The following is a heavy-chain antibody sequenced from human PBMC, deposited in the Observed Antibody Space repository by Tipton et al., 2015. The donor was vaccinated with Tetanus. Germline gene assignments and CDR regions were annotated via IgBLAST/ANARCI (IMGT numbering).Heavy chain of an antibody. CDR2: IYHSGST. CDR3: ARVVIWFGAPPSHFDY. D-gene: IGHD3-10*01. J-gene: IGHJ4*02. Sequence: TLSLTCAVSGGSTSSGGYSWSWIRQPPGKGLEWIGYIYHSGSTYYNPSLKSRVTISVDRSKNQFPLKLSSVTAADTAVYYCARVVIWFGAPPSHFDYWGQGTLVTVSS. V-gene: IGHV4-30-2*01. CDR1: GGSTSSGGYS.